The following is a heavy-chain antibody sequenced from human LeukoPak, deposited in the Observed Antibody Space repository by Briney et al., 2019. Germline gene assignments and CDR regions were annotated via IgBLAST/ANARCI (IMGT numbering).Heavy chain of an antibody. D-gene: IGHD2-2*01. CDR3: ARLVEYQVPFDY. J-gene: IGHJ4*02. CDR2: IYQTGST. V-gene: IGHV4-31*03. Sequence: PSQTLSLTCTVTGGSVSSGGYYWSWIRQHPGKGLEWIGYIYQTGSTYYNPSLKSRVTIAIDTSKNQFSLELTSVTAADTAVYYCARLVEYQVPFDYWGQGTLVTVSS. CDR1: GGSVSSGGYY.